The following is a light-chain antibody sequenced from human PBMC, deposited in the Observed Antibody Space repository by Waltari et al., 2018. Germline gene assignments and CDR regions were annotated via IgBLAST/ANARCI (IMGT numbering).Light chain of an antibody. J-gene: IGKJ2*01. CDR1: QSVSNF. CDR3: QQRSNWPPFT. Sequence: EIVLTQSPATLSLSPGERAPLPCRASQSVSNFLSWYQQKPGQAPRLLIYDASNRAPGIPARFSGSGSGTDFSLTISRLEPEDFAVYYCQQRSNWPPFTFGQGTKLEIK. V-gene: IGKV3-11*01. CDR2: DAS.